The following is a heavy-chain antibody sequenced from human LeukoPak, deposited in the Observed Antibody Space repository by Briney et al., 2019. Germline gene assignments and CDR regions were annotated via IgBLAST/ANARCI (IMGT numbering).Heavy chain of an antibody. CDR3: ARVWNYYDTSGYYLGSSLDS. J-gene: IGHJ4*02. Sequence: ASVKVSCKASGYTFTTYGISWVRQAPGQGLEWMGGISVYNGNTNCVQKFQGRVTMTTDTSTSTAYMELRSLRSDDTAVYYCARVWNYYDTSGYYLGSSLDSWGQGTLVTVSS. CDR2: ISVYNGNT. V-gene: IGHV1-18*01. CDR1: GYTFTTYG. D-gene: IGHD3-22*01.